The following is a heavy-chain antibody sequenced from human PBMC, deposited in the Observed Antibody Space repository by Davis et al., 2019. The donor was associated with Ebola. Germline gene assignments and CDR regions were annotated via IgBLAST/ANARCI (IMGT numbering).Heavy chain of an antibody. CDR2: IYYSGST. Sequence: MPSETLSLTCSVSGGSISNYYWSWIRQPPGKGLEWIGYIYYSGSTNYNPSLKSRVTISVDTSKNQFSLKLSSVTAADTAVYYCARARYYGMDVWGKGTTVTVSS. J-gene: IGHJ6*04. CDR3: ARARYYGMDV. CDR1: GGSISNYY. V-gene: IGHV4-59*01.